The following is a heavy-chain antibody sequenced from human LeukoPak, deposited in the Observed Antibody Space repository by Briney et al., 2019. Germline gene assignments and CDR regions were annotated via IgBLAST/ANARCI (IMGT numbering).Heavy chain of an antibody. V-gene: IGHV1-8*01. CDR3: ARDSSGWYHWFDP. CDR2: MNPNNGNT. CDR1: GYTFTSYD. Sequence: GASVKVSCKASGYTFTSYDINWARQATGQGLEWMGWMNPNNGNTGYAQKFQGRVTMTRNISISTAYMQLSSLRSEDTAVYYCARDSSGWYHWFDPWGQGTLVTVSS. D-gene: IGHD6-19*01. J-gene: IGHJ5*02.